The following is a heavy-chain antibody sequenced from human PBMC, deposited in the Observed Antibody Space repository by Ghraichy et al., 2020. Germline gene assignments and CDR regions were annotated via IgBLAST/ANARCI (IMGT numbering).Heavy chain of an antibody. CDR2: ISAYNGNT. D-gene: IGHD1-26*01. J-gene: IGHJ4*02. CDR3: ARDFEAWTLVGAKSFDY. Sequence: ASVKVSCKASGYTFTSYGISWVRQAPGQGLEWMGWISAYNGNTNYAQKLQGRVTMTTDTSTSTAYMELRSLRSDDTAVYYCARDFEAWTLVGAKSFDYWGQGTLVTVSS. V-gene: IGHV1-18*01. CDR1: GYTFTSYG.